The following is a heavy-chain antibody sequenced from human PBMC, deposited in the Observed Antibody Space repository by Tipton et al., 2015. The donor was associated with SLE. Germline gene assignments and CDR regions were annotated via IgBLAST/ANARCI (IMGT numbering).Heavy chain of an antibody. CDR2: IYTSGST. J-gene: IGHJ3*01. V-gene: IGHV4-61*02. CDR1: GDSISSGLYY. D-gene: IGHD1-14*01. CDR3: ARDQFATVGAFDL. Sequence: TLSLTCTVSGDSISSGLYYWSWIRQPAGKGLEWIGRIYTSGSTNYHTSHRSRVTVSLDTSKNQISLNLTSVTAADTALYFCARDQFATVGAFDLWGQGTMVTVSS.